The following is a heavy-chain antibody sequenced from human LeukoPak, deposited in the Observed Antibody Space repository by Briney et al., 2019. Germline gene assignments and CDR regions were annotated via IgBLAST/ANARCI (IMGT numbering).Heavy chain of an antibody. D-gene: IGHD3-10*01. Sequence: PGGSLRLSCTTSGFPFRNYSMNWVRQAPGRGLQWVSAISASGRTTKYAAPVKGRFTISRDNSRNTLYLHIDSLRPDDTALYFCAKDDAGFGEDFDSWGQGTLVIVSS. CDR1: GFPFRNYS. CDR3: AKDDAGFGEDFDS. J-gene: IGHJ4*02. CDR2: ISASGRTT. V-gene: IGHV3-23*01.